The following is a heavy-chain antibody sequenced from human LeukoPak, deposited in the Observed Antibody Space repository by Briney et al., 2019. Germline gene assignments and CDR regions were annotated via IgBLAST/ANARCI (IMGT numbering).Heavy chain of an antibody. CDR2: IKQDGSEK. J-gene: IGHJ6*02. CDR1: GFTFSSYW. CDR3: ATETNTAMGYYYYYGMDV. D-gene: IGHD5-18*01. Sequence: PGGSLRLSCAASGFTFSSYWMSWVRQAPGKGLEWVANIKQDGSEKYYVDSVKGRFTISRDNAKNSLYLQMNSLRAEDTAVYYCATETNTAMGYYYYYGMDVWGQGTTVTVSS. V-gene: IGHV3-7*03.